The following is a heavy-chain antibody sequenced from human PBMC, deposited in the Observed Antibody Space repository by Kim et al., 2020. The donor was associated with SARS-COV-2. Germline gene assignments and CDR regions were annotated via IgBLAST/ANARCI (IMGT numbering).Heavy chain of an antibody. CDR2: IIPIFGTA. V-gene: IGHV1-69*13. CDR3: ARDLRYYYYYGMDI. Sequence: SVKVSCKASGGTFSSYAISWVRQAPGQGLEWMGGIIPIFGTANYAQKFQGRVTITADEYTSTAYMELSSLRSEDTAVYYCARDLRYYYYYGMDIWGQGTTGTVS. J-gene: IGHJ6*02. CDR1: GGTFSSYA.